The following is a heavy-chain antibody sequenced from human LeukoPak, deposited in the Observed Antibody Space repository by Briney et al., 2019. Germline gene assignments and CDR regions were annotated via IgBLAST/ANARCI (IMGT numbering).Heavy chain of an antibody. J-gene: IGHJ4*02. CDR3: ARTGYSSSYRFTGDY. D-gene: IGHD6-13*01. CDR1: GYTFTGYY. CDR2: INPNSGGT. Sequence: ASVKVSCKASGYTFTGYYMHWVRRAPGQGLEWMGWINPNSGGTKYAQKFQGRVTMTRDTSISTAYMELSRLRSDDTAVYYCARTGYSSSYRFTGDYWGQGTLVTVSS. V-gene: IGHV1-2*02.